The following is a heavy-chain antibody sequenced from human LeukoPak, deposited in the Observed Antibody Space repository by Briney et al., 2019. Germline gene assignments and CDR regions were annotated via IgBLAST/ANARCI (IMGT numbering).Heavy chain of an antibody. D-gene: IGHD3-3*01. CDR3: AKVPYITIFGVVIIQGGYFDY. CDR2: ISGSGGST. CDR1: GFTLTDYN. J-gene: IGHJ4*02. V-gene: IGHV3-23*01. Sequence: GGSLRLSCAASGFTLTDYNMHWVRQAPGKGLEWVSAISGSGGSTYYADSVEGRFTISRDNSKNTLYLQMNSLRAEDTAVYYCAKVPYITIFGVVIIQGGYFDYWGQGTLVTVSS.